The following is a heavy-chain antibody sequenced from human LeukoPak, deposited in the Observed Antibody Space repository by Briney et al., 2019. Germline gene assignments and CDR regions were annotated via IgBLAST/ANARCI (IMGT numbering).Heavy chain of an antibody. Sequence: ASVKVSCKASGYTFTSYDINWVRQATGQGLEWMGWMNPNSGNTGYAQKFQGRVTMTRDTSITTAYMALSSLRSEDTAVYYCARSYCSSTSCQFDPWGQGTLVTVSS. CDR2: MNPNSGNT. D-gene: IGHD2-2*01. J-gene: IGHJ5*02. CDR1: GYTFTSYD. CDR3: ARSYCSSTSCQFDP. V-gene: IGHV1-8*01.